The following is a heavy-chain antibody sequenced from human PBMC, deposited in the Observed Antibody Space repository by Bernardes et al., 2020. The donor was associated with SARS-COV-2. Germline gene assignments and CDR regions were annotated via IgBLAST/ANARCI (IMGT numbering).Heavy chain of an antibody. CDR1: GFTFSSYS. CDR2: ISSSSSYI. CDR3: ARDGGWYYDFWSGYQPFDY. D-gene: IGHD3-3*01. J-gene: IGHJ4*02. Sequence: GGSLRLSCAASGFTFSSYSMNWVRQAPGKGLEWVSSISSSSSYIYYADSVKGRFTISRDNAKNSLYLQMNSLRAEDTAVYYCARDGGWYYDFWSGYQPFDYWGQGTLVTVSS. V-gene: IGHV3-21*01.